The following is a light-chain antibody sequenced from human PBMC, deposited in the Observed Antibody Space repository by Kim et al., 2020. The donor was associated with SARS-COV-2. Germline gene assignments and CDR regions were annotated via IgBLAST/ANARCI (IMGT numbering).Light chain of an antibody. CDR1: SLQKYY. CDR3: NSRDNSADRLGV. V-gene: IGLV3-19*01. J-gene: IGLJ3*02. Sequence: LGQTVRITRQGDSLQKYYGAWYQQKPGQAPVLLIYNKNNRPSGIPDRFSVSTSGNTASLTITGAQAEDEADYYCNSRDNSADRLGVFGGGTQLTVL. CDR2: NKN.